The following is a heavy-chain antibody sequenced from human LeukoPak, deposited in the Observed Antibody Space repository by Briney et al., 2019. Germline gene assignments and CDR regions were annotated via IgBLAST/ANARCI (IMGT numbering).Heavy chain of an antibody. CDR3: ARDSDNSGWLDYYMDV. Sequence: GGSLRLSCAASGFTVSSNYMSWVRQAPGKGLEWVSSISSSGDYKYYADSVKGRFTISRDNAQNSVYLQMNSLRAGDTAVYYCARDSDNSGWLDYYMDVWGKGTTVTISS. CDR1: GFTVSSNY. CDR2: ISSSGDYK. D-gene: IGHD6-19*01. J-gene: IGHJ6*03. V-gene: IGHV3-21*01.